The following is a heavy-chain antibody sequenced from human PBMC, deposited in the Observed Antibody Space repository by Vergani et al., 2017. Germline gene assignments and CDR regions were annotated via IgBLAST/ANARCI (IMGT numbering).Heavy chain of an antibody. CDR2: IYYSGST. J-gene: IGHJ5*02. Sequence: QLQLQESGPGLVKPSATLSLTCSVSGASIRSSNYYWGWIRQPPGKGLEWIESIYYSGSTYYNPSLKSRVTISADTSKNQFSLKLSSVTAADTAVYFCARHSAVEWLVKLGWIDPWGQGILVTVSS. V-gene: IGHV4-39*01. D-gene: IGHD6-19*01. CDR1: GASIRSSNYY. CDR3: ARHSAVEWLVKLGWIDP.